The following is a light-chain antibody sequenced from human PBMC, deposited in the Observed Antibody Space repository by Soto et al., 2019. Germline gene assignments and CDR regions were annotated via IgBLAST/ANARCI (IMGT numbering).Light chain of an antibody. CDR2: AVN. V-gene: IGLV2-14*01. CDR3: NSYTNSDTVI. CDR1: SSDIGAYNY. J-gene: IGLJ2*01. Sequence: QSALTQAASVSGSPGQSITISCTGTSSDIGAYNYVSWYQQRPGKAPKVLIYAVNNRPSGISDRFSGSKSGNTASLTISGLQDEDEAVYYCNSYTNSDTVIFGGGTKLTVL.